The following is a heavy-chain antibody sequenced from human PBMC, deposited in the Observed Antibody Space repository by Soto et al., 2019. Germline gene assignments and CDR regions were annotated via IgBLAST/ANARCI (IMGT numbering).Heavy chain of an antibody. CDR2: VNHSGEA. CDR3: TXKMPSGTPPXTDRYFCQRAERFPRAWSEP. V-gene: IGHV4-34*01. Sequence: SETLSLTCGVYGGSFRNYYWIWVRQPPGKGLEWIGEVNHSGEATYNPSLQSRITISLDTSNNQFSLKMTSVTAADTAMYFCTXKMPSGTPPXTDRYFCQRAERFPRAWSEPWGQGTQVT. J-gene: IGHJ5*02. D-gene: IGHD3-3*01. CDR1: GGSFRNYY.